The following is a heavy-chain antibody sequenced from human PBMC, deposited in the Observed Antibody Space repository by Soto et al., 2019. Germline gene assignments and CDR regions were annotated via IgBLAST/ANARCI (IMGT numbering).Heavy chain of an antibody. Sequence: EVQLVESGGGLVQPGGSLRLSCAASGFTFSSYWMTWVRQAPGKGLEWVANIKQDGSDKYYVDSVKGRFTISRDNAKDSLHLQINSLRAEDTAVYYCVRSRDGGCFDFWGQGTLVTVSS. CDR1: GFTFSSYW. CDR3: VRSRDGGCFDF. J-gene: IGHJ4*02. D-gene: IGHD6-19*01. V-gene: IGHV3-7*04. CDR2: IKQDGSDK.